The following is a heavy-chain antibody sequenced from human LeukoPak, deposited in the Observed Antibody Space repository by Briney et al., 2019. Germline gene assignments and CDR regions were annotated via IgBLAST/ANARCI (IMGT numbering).Heavy chain of an antibody. J-gene: IGHJ4*02. CDR1: GGSMSSYY. D-gene: IGHD2-15*01. Sequence: SETLSLTCTVSGGSMSSYYWSWIRQPPGKGLEWIGYVSSSGSTNYNPSLKSRVTISVDTSKNKFSLKLSSVTAADTAVYFRARGGATQYYYWGQGTLVTVSS. CDR3: ARGGATQYYY. CDR2: VSSSGST. V-gene: IGHV4-59*01.